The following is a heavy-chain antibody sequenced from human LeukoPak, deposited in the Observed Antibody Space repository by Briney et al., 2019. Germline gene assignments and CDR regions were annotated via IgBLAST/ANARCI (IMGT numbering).Heavy chain of an antibody. D-gene: IGHD2-15*01. Sequence: PSETLSLTCAVYGGSFSGYYWSWIRQPPGKGLEWIGEINHSGSTNYNPSLKSRVTISVDTSKNQFSLKLSSATAADTAVYYCARTAPDIVVVVAAPSPEFYFDYWGQGTLVTVSS. V-gene: IGHV4-34*01. CDR1: GGSFSGYY. J-gene: IGHJ4*02. CDR3: ARTAPDIVVVVAAPSPEFYFDY. CDR2: INHSGST.